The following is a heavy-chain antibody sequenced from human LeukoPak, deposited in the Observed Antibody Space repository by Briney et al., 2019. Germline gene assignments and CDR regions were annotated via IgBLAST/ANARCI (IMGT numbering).Heavy chain of an antibody. CDR2: ISSSSIYI. CDR1: GFTFSRHS. V-gene: IGHV3-21*01. D-gene: IGHD1-7*01. CDR3: ARGRENYGYFFDM. Sequence: GESLRLSCAGSGFTFSRHSMNWVRQAPGKGLEGVSSISSSSIYIYYADSVKGRRTMSRDNARNSLHLQLNSLRVEDTAVYYCARGRENYGYFFDMGGQGTMVTVSS. J-gene: IGHJ3*02.